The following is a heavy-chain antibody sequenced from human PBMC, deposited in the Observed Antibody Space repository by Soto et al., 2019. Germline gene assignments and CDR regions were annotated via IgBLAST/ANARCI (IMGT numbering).Heavy chain of an antibody. CDR1: GFTFSSYA. J-gene: IGHJ4*02. CDR3: AIAGGLLLDY. Sequence: QVQLVESGGGVVQPGRSLRLSCAASGFTFSSYAMHWVRQAPGKGLEWVAVISYDGSNKYYADSVKGRFTISRDISNNTLYLQMNSLRAEDTAVYYCAIAGGLLLDYWGQGTLVTVSS. CDR2: ISYDGSNK. V-gene: IGHV3-30-3*01. D-gene: IGHD2-15*01.